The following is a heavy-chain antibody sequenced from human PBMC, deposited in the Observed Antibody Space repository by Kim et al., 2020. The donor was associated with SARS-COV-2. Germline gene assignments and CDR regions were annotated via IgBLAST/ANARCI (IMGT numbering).Heavy chain of an antibody. V-gene: IGHV3-43*01. J-gene: IGHJ4*02. D-gene: IGHD6-19*01. CDR3: AKDLSNDNGVAVDY. Sequence: ADSVKGRVTLSRDNSKNSMYLQMNSLRTEDTALYYCAKDLSNDNGVAVDYWGQRTLVTVSS.